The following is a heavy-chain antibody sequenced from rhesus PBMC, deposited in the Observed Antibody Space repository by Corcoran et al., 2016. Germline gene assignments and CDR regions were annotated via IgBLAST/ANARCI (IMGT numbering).Heavy chain of an antibody. CDR3: ARSPYSGYSSFWYFDL. CDR2: IRVKSGTN. V-gene: IGHV4-65*01. J-gene: IGHJ2*01. Sequence: QVQLQESGPGLVKPSETLSLTCAVSRGSVSSSNWWSWIRQPPGKGLEWIGHIRVKSGTNPYHPPPKSRVTISTVTSKTQFSLKLRSVTAADTAVYYCARSPYSGYSSFWYFDLWGPGTPITISS. CDR1: RGSVSSSNW. D-gene: IGHD5-24*01.